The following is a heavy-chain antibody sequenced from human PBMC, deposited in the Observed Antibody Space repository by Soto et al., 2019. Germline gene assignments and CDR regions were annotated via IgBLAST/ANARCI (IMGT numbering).Heavy chain of an antibody. Sequence: QITLKESGPTLVKPTQTLTLTSIFSGFSLSTSGVGVGWIRQPPGKALEWLALIYWDDDKRYSPSLKSRPTITKDTSKNQVVLIMTNRDPMDTATYSCVHRERDDPLISNWGQGTLVSVSS. D-gene: IGHD1-1*01. CDR2: IYWDDDK. CDR3: VHRERDDPLISN. CDR1: GFSLSTSGVG. J-gene: IGHJ4*02. V-gene: IGHV2-5*02.